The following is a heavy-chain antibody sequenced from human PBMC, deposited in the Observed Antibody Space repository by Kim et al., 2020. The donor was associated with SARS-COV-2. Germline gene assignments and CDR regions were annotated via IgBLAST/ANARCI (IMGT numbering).Heavy chain of an antibody. CDR2: IYYSGST. Sequence: SETLSLTCTVSGGSISSSSYYWGWIRQPPGKGLEWIGSIYYSGSTYYNPSLKSRVTISVDTSKNQFSLKLSSVTAADTAVYYCARDRQLPQLGNYFDYWGQGTLVTVSS. CDR1: GGSISSSSYY. CDR3: ARDRQLPQLGNYFDY. J-gene: IGHJ4*02. D-gene: IGHD2-2*01. V-gene: IGHV4-39*07.